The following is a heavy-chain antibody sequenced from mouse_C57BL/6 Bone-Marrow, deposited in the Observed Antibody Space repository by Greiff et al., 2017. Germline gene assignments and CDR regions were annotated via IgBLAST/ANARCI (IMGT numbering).Heavy chain of an antibody. D-gene: IGHD1-1*01. Sequence: QVQLKQSGPELVKPGASVKISCKASGYAFSSSWMNWVKQRPGKGLEWIGRIYPGDGDTNYNGKFKGKATLTADKSSSTAYMQLSSLTSEDSAVYFCARSYGPFAYWGQGTLVTVSA. CDR1: GYAFSSSW. CDR2: IYPGDGDT. J-gene: IGHJ3*01. V-gene: IGHV1-82*01. CDR3: ARSYGPFAY.